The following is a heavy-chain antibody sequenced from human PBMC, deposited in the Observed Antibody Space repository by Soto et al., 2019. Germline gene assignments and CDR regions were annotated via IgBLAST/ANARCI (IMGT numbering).Heavy chain of an antibody. J-gene: IGHJ6*02. D-gene: IGHD3-3*01. CDR2: ISSGSSTV. CDR1: GFTFRSYS. Sequence: PGGSLRLSCAASGFTFRSYSMNWVRQAPGKGLEWISYISSGSSTVHYAETVKGRFTISRDNAKNSLYLQMNSLRAEDTAVYYCARDRYSYYDFWSGSLPYYYYGMDVWGQGTTVTVSS. V-gene: IGHV3-48*01. CDR3: ARDRYSYYDFWSGSLPYYYYGMDV.